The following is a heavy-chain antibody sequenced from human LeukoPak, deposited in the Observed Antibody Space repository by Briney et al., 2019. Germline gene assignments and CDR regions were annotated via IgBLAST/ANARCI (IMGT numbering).Heavy chain of an antibody. CDR1: GFTFSSCS. CDR3: ARAGQGGSGSYYGRYYYDY. Sequence: GGSLRLSCAASGFTFSSCSMNWVRQAPGKGLEWISYISSSSIYYADSVKGRFTVSRDNAKNSLYLQMNSLRDEDTAVYYCARAGQGGSGSYYGRYYYDYWGQGTLVTVSS. D-gene: IGHD1-26*01. J-gene: IGHJ4*02. V-gene: IGHV3-48*02. CDR2: ISSSSI.